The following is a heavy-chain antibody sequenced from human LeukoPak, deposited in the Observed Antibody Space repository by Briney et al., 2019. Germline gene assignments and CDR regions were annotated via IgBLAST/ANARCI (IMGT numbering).Heavy chain of an antibody. J-gene: IGHJ4*02. CDR3: ARDGGYCGTTSCYAFY. V-gene: IGHV1-46*01. CDR1: GYTFTSYF. D-gene: IGHD2-2*01. Sequence: ASVKVSCKASGYTFTSYFLHWVRQAPGQGLEWMGIINPGSGSTTYAQKFQGRVTMTRDTSTSTVYMELSSLRSEDTAVYYCARDGGYCGTTSCYAFYWGQGTLVTVSS. CDR2: INPGSGST.